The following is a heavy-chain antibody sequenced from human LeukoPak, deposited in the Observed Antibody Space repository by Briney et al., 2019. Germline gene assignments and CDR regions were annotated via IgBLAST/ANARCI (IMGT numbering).Heavy chain of an antibody. V-gene: IGHV3-7*01. CDR1: TFTFSNNW. CDR3: ARDRGYSTFDY. D-gene: IGHD4-23*01. J-gene: IGHJ4*02. Sequence: RGSLRLSCAVSTFTFSNNWMSWVSQAQGKGLEWVDNIKEDGSEINYVVSVKSRFTISRDNDKNSLYLQKNSMRVDDTAVYYCARDRGYSTFDYWGQGTLVTVSS. CDR2: IKEDGSEI.